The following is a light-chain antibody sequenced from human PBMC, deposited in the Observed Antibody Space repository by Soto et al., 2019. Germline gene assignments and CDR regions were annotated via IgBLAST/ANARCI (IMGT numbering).Light chain of an antibody. CDR2: LAS. CDR1: QSISSY. J-gene: IGKJ2*01. V-gene: IGKV1-39*01. CDR3: QQSHSAPVT. Sequence: DIQMTQPPSSLSASIGDRVTITCRASQSISSYLNWFQQKPGEAPKLLIQLASNLQSGVPSRFSGSGSGTDFTLTINSLQPDDFAVYYCQQSHSAPVTFGQGTKL.